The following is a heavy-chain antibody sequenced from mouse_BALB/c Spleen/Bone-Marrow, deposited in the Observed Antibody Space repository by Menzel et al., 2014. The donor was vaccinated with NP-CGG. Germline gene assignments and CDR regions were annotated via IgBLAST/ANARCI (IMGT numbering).Heavy chain of an antibody. J-gene: IGHJ2*01. Sequence: DVMLVESGGGLVRPGGSLILSCATSGFTFTDYYMNWVRQPPGKALEWLGFIRNKANGYTTEYSASVKGRFTISRDNSQNILYLQMNTLRAEDSATYYCARDKGRVFFDYWGQGTTLTVSS. V-gene: IGHV7-3*02. CDR3: ARDKGRVFFDY. CDR1: GFTFTDYY. CDR2: IRNKANGYTT.